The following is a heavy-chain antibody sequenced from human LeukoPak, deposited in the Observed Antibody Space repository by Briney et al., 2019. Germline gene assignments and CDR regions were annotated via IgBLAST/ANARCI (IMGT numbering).Heavy chain of an antibody. CDR3: ARHSRSVDYGSGSYTWDY. CDR2: LYYSGST. CDR1: GGSISSGSYY. D-gene: IGHD3-10*01. Sequence: SETLSLTRTVSGGSISSGSYYWGWIRQPPGKGLEWIGSLYYSGSTYYNPSLKSRVTISVDTSKNQSSLKLSSVTAADTAVYYCARHSRSVDYGSGSYTWDYWGQGTLVTVSS. J-gene: IGHJ4*02. V-gene: IGHV4-39*01.